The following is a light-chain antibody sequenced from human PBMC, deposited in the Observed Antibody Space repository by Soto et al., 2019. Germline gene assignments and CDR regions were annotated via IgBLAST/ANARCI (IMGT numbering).Light chain of an antibody. Sequence: EIVLTQSPATLSLSPGERATLSCRASQSISSYLAWYQQKSGQAPRLLIYDAAIRATGIPARFSGSGSGTDFTLTISSLEPEDFAIYYCQQRSNWLTFGGGTRVEIK. CDR2: DAA. CDR1: QSISSY. V-gene: IGKV3-11*01. CDR3: QQRSNWLT. J-gene: IGKJ4*01.